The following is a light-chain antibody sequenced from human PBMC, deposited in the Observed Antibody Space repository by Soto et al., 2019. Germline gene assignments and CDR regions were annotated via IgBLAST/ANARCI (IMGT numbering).Light chain of an antibody. Sequence: QMTQSPSSLFASVGDRVTITCRASQSISSHLNWYQQQVGQTPRLLIYAASTLQSEVPPRFSGSGSGTEFTLTISGLQREDFATYYCQQRHSAPLTFGGGTKIQI. CDR3: QQRHSAPLT. CDR1: QSISSH. V-gene: IGKV1-39*01. J-gene: IGKJ4*01. CDR2: AAS.